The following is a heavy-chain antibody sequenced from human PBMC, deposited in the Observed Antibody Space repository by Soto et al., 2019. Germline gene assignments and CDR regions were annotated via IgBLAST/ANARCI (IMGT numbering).Heavy chain of an antibody. CDR3: TTGGFLAVAGTGI. Sequence: EVQLVESGGGLVKPGGSLRLSCAASGFTFSNAWMNWVRQAPGKGLEWVGRIKSKTDGWTTDYAAAVKGRFTISRDDSKNTLYLQINSLKTEDTAVYYCTTGGFLAVAGTGIWGQGTMVTVSS. CDR2: IKSKTDGWTT. D-gene: IGHD6-19*01. V-gene: IGHV3-15*07. CDR1: GFTFSNAW. J-gene: IGHJ3*02.